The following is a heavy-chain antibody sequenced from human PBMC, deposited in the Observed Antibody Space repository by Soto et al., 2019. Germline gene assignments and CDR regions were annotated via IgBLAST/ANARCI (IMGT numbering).Heavy chain of an antibody. Sequence: PGGSLRLSCAASGFIFSTYPMTWVRQAPWKGLEWVSAISGSGGSTSYADSVKGRFTISRDNSKNTLYLQMNSLRAEDTAVYYCARDYKAWAYYDILTGKGYFDYWGQGTLVTVSS. CDR1: GFIFSTYP. CDR3: ARDYKAWAYYDILTGKGYFDY. CDR2: ISGSGGST. J-gene: IGHJ4*02. V-gene: IGHV3-23*01. D-gene: IGHD3-9*01.